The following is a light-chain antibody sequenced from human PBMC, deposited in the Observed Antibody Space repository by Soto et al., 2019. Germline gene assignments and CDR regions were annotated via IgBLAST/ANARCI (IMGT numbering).Light chain of an antibody. Sequence: QSVLTQPASVPGSPGQSITVSCTGTTSDVGGYNFVSWYQQHPAKAPKLLIFEVTNRPSGVSDRFSGSKSGNTASLTISGLQAEDEADYYCGSYTRSSTYVFGSGTKVTVL. CDR1: TSDVGGYNF. CDR2: EVT. V-gene: IGLV2-14*01. CDR3: GSYTRSSTYV. J-gene: IGLJ1*01.